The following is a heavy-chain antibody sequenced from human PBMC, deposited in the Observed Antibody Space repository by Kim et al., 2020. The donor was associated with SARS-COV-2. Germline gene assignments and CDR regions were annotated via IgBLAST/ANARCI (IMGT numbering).Heavy chain of an antibody. D-gene: IGHD1-26*01. Sequence: GGSLRLSCAASGFTFSGYGMHWVRQAPGKGLEWVAVIWSDGSNKYYVDSVVGRFTISRDNSKNTLYLQMNSLRVEDSAVYYCARRSSGTHGCDYLGRGTLVTVSS. J-gene: IGHJ4*02. CDR1: GFTFSGYG. CDR3: ARRSSGTHGCDY. V-gene: IGHV3-33*01. CDR2: IWSDGSNK.